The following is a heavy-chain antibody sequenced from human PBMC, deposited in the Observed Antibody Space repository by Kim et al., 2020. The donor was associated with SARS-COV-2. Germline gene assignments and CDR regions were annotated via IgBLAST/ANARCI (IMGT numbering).Heavy chain of an antibody. D-gene: IGHD6-13*01. CDR1: GFSFTNYA. CDR2: ISGSDGAT. J-gene: IGHJ4*02. CDR3: VRRPGAAADGHFDF. V-gene: IGHV3-23*01. Sequence: GGSLRLSCSASGFSFTNYAMSWVRQAPGKGLEWLSTISGSDGATYYADSVQGRFTTTRDNSGSTLYLQMNNLRVDDTAFYFCVRRPGAAADGHFDFWGQGTLVTVSS.